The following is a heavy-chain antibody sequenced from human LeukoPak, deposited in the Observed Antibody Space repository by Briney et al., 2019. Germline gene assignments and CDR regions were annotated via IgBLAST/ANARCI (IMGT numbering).Heavy chain of an antibody. J-gene: IGHJ4*02. CDR1: GFTFSSYA. CDR3: AKDARGTNWGWYFDY. CDR2: ISGSGGST. Sequence: GGSLRLSCAASGFTFSSYAMSWVRQAPGKGLEWVSAISGSGGSTYYADSVKGRFTISRDNSKNTLYLQMNSLRAEDMAVYYCAKDARGTNWGWYFDYWGQGTLVTVSS. V-gene: IGHV3-23*01. D-gene: IGHD2-2*01.